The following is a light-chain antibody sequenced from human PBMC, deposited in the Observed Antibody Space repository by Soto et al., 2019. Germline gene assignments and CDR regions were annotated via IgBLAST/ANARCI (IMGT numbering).Light chain of an antibody. CDR1: SSDVGGYNY. Sequence: QSALTQPPSASGSPGQSVTISCTGTSSDVGGYNYVSWYQHHPGKAPKLMLYEVNKRPSGVPDRFSGSKSGNTASLTVSGLQAEDEADYYCSSYAGSNNAVFGTGTKVTVL. CDR2: EVN. CDR3: SSYAGSNNAV. V-gene: IGLV2-8*01. J-gene: IGLJ1*01.